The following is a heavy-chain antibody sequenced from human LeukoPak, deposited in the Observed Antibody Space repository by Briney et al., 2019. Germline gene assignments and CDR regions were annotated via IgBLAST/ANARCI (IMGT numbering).Heavy chain of an antibody. V-gene: IGHV7-4-1*02. CDR3: ARVTTSSGWYSGFDY. CDR1: GYSFTSHA. J-gene: IGHJ4*02. Sequence: ASVKVSCKASGYSFTSHAINWVRQAPGQGLEWMGWLNTDTGNPTYAQDFTGRFVFSLDTSVSTAYLQISSLKAEDTAVYYCARVTTSSGWYSGFDYWGQGTLVTVSS. CDR2: LNTDTGNP. D-gene: IGHD6-19*01.